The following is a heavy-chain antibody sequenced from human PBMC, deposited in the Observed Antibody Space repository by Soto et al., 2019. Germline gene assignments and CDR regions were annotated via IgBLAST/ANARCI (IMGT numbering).Heavy chain of an antibody. V-gene: IGHV3-15*01. Sequence: EVQLVESGGGLVEPGGSLRLSCAASGFTLSNAWMSWVRQAPGKGLEWVGRIKSKTDGGTTEYAAPVRGRFTITRDDSKNSLDLQMISLKTEETAMYYCTSVKWGKLDYWGQGTLATVSS. J-gene: IGHJ4*02. D-gene: IGHD3-16*01. CDR1: GFTLSNAW. CDR2: IKSKTDGGTT. CDR3: TSVKWGKLDY.